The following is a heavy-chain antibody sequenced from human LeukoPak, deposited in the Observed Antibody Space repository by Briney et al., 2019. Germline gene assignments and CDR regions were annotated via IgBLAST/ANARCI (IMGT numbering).Heavy chain of an antibody. D-gene: IGHD6-13*01. CDR2: MNPNSGNT. J-gene: IGHJ5*02. V-gene: IGHV1-8*01. CDR3: ARTKQQLVPSWFDP. CDR1: GYTFTSYD. Sequence: ASVKVSCKASGYTFTSYDINWVRQATGQGLEWMGWMNPNSGNTGYAQKFQGRVTMTRNTSISTAYMELSGLRSEDTAVYYCARTKQQLVPSWFDPWGQGTLVTVSS.